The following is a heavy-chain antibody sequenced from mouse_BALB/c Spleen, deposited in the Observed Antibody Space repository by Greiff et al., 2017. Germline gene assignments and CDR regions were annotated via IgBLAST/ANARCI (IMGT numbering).Heavy chain of an antibody. CDR3: ARADTTVVAPYFDY. J-gene: IGHJ2*01. CDR2: IRNKANGYTT. V-gene: IGHV7-3*02. CDR1: GFTFTDYY. D-gene: IGHD1-1*01. Sequence: EVKLMESGGGLVQPGGSLRLSCATSGFTFTDYYMSWVRQPPGKALEWLGFIRNKANGYTTEYSASVKGRFTISRDNSQSILYLQMNTLRAEDSATYYCARADTTVVAPYFDYWGQGTTLTVSS.